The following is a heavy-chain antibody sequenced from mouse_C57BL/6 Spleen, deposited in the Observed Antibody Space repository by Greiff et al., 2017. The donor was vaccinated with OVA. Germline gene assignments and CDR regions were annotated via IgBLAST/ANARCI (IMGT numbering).Heavy chain of an antibody. CDR3: ARAPETAQATEGFWYFED. J-gene: IGHJ2*01. Sequence: EVKLVESGPGLVKPSQSLSLTCSVTGYSITSGYYWNWIRQFPGNKLEWMGYISYDGSNNYNPSLKNRISITRYTSKNQFFLKLKSVTTEETATDYGARAPETAQATEGFWYFEDWGKGTTLTVSA. CDR2: ISYDGSN. D-gene: IGHD3-2*02. V-gene: IGHV3-6*01. CDR1: GYSITSGYY.